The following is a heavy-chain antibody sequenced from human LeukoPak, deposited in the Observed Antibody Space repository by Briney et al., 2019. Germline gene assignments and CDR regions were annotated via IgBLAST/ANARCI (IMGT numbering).Heavy chain of an antibody. CDR2: ISGSGGST. V-gene: IGHV3-23*01. Sequence: GGSLRLSCAASGFTFSSYAMSWVRQAPGKGLEWVSAISGSGGSTYYADSVKGRFTISRDNSKNTLYLQMNSLRAEDTATYYCAKDIYFDSRGCVDYWGQGTLVTVSS. CDR1: GFTFSSYA. CDR3: AKDIYFDSRGCVDY. J-gene: IGHJ4*02. D-gene: IGHD3-22*01.